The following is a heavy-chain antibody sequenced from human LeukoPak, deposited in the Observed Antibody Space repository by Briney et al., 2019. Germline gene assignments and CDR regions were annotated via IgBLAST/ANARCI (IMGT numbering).Heavy chain of an antibody. Sequence: ASVKVSCKASGYTFIDYYIHWVRQAPGQGLEWMGWISAYNGNTNYAQKLQGRVTMTTDTSTSTAYMELRSLRSDDTAVYYCARVVQEYYDSSGSDAFDIWGQGTMVTVSS. CDR3: ARVVQEYYDSSGSDAFDI. CDR1: GYTFIDYY. D-gene: IGHD3-22*01. V-gene: IGHV1-18*04. J-gene: IGHJ3*02. CDR2: ISAYNGNT.